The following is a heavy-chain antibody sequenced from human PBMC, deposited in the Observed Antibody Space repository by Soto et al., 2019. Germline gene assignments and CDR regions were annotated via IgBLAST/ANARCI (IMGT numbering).Heavy chain of an antibody. V-gene: IGHV4-59*12. CDR3: ARVPDR. J-gene: IGHJ5*02. CDR1: GGSITSYN. Sequence: SETLSLTCTVSGGSITSYNWNWLRQPPGKALEWIGYVYNSGSTNYNPSLKSRVTISVDTSKNQFSLKLSSVTAADTAVYYCARVPDRWGQGTLVTVSS. CDR2: VYNSGST. D-gene: IGHD2-2*01.